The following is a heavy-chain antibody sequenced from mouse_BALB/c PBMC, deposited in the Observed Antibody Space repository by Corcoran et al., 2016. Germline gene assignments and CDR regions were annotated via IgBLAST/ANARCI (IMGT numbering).Heavy chain of an antibody. D-gene: IGHD1-1*01. CDR2: INTYTGEP. CDR3: AKGYYSSSPYYFDY. V-gene: IGHV9-3-1*01. CDR1: GYTFTNYG. J-gene: IGHJ2*01. Sequence: QIQLVQSGPELKKPGETVKISCKASGYTFTNYGMNWVKQAPGKGLKWIGWINTYTGEPTYADDFKGRFAFSLETSASTAYLQINNLKNEDTATYFCAKGYYSSSPYYFDYWGQGTTLTVSS.